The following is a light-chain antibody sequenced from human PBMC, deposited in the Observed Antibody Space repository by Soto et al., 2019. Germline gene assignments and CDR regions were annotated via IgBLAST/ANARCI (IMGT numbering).Light chain of an antibody. Sequence: SYELAQPPSVSVAPGQTAKITCGGDKIGSKIVHWYKQRPGQAPVAVVFDATDRPSGIPDRISASRSGDTATLTISRVDAGDEAEYYCKVWASTAEFFVFGSRTKVTVL. CDR3: KVWASTAEFFV. CDR1: KIGSKI. CDR2: DAT. V-gene: IGLV3-21*02. J-gene: IGLJ1*01.